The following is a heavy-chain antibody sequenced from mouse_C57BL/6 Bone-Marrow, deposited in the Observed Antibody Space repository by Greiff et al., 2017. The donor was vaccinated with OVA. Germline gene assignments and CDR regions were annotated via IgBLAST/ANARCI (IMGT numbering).Heavy chain of an antibody. Sequence: QVQLQQSGAELVKPGASVKLSCKASGYTFTEYTIHWVKQRSGQGLEWIGWFYPGSGSIKYNEKFKDKATLTADKSSSTVYMELSRLTSEDSAVYFCARHEVYYSNYGLWYFDVWGTGTTVTVSS. CDR3: ARHEVYYSNYGLWYFDV. D-gene: IGHD2-5*01. J-gene: IGHJ1*03. CDR1: GYTFTEYT. CDR2: FYPGSGSI. V-gene: IGHV1-62-2*01.